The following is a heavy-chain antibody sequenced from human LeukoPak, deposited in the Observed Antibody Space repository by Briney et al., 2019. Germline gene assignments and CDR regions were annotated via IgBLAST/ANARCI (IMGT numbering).Heavy chain of an antibody. CDR3: AKESGSSGYYDP. D-gene: IGHD3-22*01. Sequence: GGSLRLSCAASGFTFSSYAMSWVRQAPGKGLEWVSGVSGSGGSTYYANSVKGRFTISRDNPKNTLYLQMNSLRVEDTAVYYCAKESGSSGYYDPWGQGTLVTVSS. CDR1: GFTFSSYA. V-gene: IGHV3-23*01. CDR2: VSGSGGST. J-gene: IGHJ5*02.